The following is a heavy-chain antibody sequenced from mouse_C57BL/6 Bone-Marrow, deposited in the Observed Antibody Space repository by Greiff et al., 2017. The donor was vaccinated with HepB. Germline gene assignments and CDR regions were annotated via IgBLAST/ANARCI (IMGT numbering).Heavy chain of an antibody. J-gene: IGHJ2*01. CDR1: GFTFSSYG. D-gene: IGHD2-10*01. Sequence: EVKLEESGGDLVKPGGSLKLSCAASGFTFSSYGMSWVRQTPDKRLEWVATISSGGSYTYYPDSVKGRFTISRDNAKNTLYLQMSSLKSEDTAMYYCARHDPLLYYFDYWGQGTTLTGSS. CDR3: ARHDPLLYYFDY. CDR2: ISSGGSYT. V-gene: IGHV5-6*02.